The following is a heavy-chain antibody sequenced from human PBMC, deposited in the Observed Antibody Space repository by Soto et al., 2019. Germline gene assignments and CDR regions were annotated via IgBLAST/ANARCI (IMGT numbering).Heavy chain of an antibody. CDR2: IGTAGNT. J-gene: IGHJ4*02. V-gene: IGHV3-13*01. D-gene: IGHD1-26*01. CDR1: GFTFSIYD. CDR3: ARAARASYHNIDS. Sequence: EVQLVESGGGLVQPGGSLRLSCAASGFTFSIYDMHWVRQPKGKGLEWVSAIGTAGNTYYPDSVKGRFTISRENAKKPRYLQLTSLRVGATPVYYCARAARASYHNIDSCGQGTLVTVSS.